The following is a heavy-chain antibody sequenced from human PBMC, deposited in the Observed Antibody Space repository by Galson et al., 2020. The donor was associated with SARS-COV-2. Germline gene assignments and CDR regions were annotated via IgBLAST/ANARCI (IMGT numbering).Heavy chain of an antibody. CDR3: PRANIGDTAIVTDSFTSYMVV. V-gene: IGHV1-18*01. Sequence: ASVKVSRKSSGYTFTSYGISWVRQAPGQGLEGMGWISAYNGNTNYAQKLQGRVTMTTDTSTSTAYMTLSSLRSDATAVYYCPRANIGDTAIVTDSFTSYMVVWGEATTVTVSS. CDR1: GYTFTSYG. D-gene: IGHD5-18*01. CDR2: ISAYNGNT. J-gene: IGHJ6*03.